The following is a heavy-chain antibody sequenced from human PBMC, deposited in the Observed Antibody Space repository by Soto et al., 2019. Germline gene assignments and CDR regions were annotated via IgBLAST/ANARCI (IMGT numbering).Heavy chain of an antibody. CDR1: GGTFSSYA. CDR3: ARVLSCSGGSGSYYYGMDV. D-gene: IGHD2-15*01. V-gene: IGHV1-69*12. J-gene: IGHJ6*02. CDR2: IIPIFGTA. Sequence: QVQLVQSGAEVKKPGSSVKVSCKASGGTFSSYAISWVRQAPGQGLEWMGGIIPIFGTANYAQKFQGRVTITADEATSTAYMEHNSLTSEDTAVYYCARVLSCSGGSGSYYYGMDVWGQGTPVTVS.